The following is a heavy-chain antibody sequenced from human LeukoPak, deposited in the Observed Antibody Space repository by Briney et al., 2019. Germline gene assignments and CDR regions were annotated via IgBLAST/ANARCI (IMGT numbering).Heavy chain of an antibody. CDR1: GGSISSHY. V-gene: IGHV4-4*07. J-gene: IGHJ4*02. D-gene: IGHD3-3*01. CDR3: ARSGGHYDFCSGYHPFDY. CDR2: IYSSGNT. Sequence: SDTLSLPCTVSGGSISSHYGRWIRQPAGKGLEWIGRIYSSGNTNYNPSLKSRVTMSVDTSKNQFSLKLSSTTAADPAVYYWARSGGHYDFCSGYHPFDYWGQGTLVTVSS.